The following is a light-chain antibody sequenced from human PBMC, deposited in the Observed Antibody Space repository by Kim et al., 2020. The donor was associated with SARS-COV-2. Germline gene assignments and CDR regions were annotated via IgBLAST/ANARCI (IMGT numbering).Light chain of an antibody. CDR1: QSVLYSSNNQNY. Sequence: RATINCKSSQSVLYSSNNQNYLAWYQQKPGQPPKLLIYWASTREYGVPDRFSGSGSGTDFTLTISSLQAEDVAVYDCQQYYSTPCTFGQGTKLEI. V-gene: IGKV4-1*01. CDR2: WAS. J-gene: IGKJ2*02. CDR3: QQYYSTPCT.